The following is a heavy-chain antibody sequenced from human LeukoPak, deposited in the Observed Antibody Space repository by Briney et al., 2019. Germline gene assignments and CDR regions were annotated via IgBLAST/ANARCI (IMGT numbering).Heavy chain of an antibody. J-gene: IGHJ6*02. CDR3: ARGVGDYYYGMDV. Sequence: PSETLSLTCAVSGGSISSGGYSWSWIRQPPGKGLEWIGYIYYSGSTYYNPSLKSRVTISVDRSKNQFSLKLSSVTAADTAVYYCARGVGDYYYGMDVWGQGTTVTVSS. CDR2: IYYSGST. CDR1: GGSISSGGYS. V-gene: IGHV4-30-2*01. D-gene: IGHD1-26*01.